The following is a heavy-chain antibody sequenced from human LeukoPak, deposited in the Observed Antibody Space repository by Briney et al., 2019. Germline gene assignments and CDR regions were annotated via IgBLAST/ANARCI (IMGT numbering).Heavy chain of an antibody. D-gene: IGHD1-26*01. Sequence: GGGLRLSREGCGVTFGRHAMRGGGQAPGKGAEGVSAISSTGGSTTFVDSVKGRFTISRDNSKNTLYLQMNSLRAEDTAVYYCARLNGGSGSLYFDYWGQGTLVTVSS. J-gene: IGHJ4*02. CDR3: ARLNGGSGSLYFDY. CDR2: ISSTGGST. V-gene: IGHV3-23*01. CDR1: GVTFGRHA.